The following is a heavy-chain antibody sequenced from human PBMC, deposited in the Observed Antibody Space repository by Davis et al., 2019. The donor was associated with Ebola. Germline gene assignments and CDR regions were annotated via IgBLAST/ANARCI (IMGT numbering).Heavy chain of an antibody. CDR1: GFTFSSYG. Sequence: PGGSLRLSCAASGFTFSSYGMSWVRQTPEKGLEWVSSISDSGGNTYYADSVKGRFTISRDDSKNTLYLQMGSLRAEDMAVYYCARGRGMDVWGQGTTVTVSS. J-gene: IGHJ6*02. V-gene: IGHV3-23*01. CDR3: ARGRGMDV. CDR2: ISDSGGNT.